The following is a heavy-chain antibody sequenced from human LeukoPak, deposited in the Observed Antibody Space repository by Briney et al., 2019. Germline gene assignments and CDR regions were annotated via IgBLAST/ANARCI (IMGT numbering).Heavy chain of an antibody. Sequence: GGSLRLSCAASGFTFSSYAMSWVRQAPGKGLVWVSRINSDGSATAYADSVKGRFTISRDNAENTLYLQMNSLRAEDTAVYYCARGTAGYHSSYFDYWGQGTLVTVSS. D-gene: IGHD3-16*02. CDR3: ARGTAGYHSSYFDY. V-gene: IGHV3-74*01. CDR1: GFTFSSYA. CDR2: INSDGSAT. J-gene: IGHJ4*02.